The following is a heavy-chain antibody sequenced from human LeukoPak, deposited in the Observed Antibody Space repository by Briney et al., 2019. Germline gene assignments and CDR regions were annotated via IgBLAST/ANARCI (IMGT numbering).Heavy chain of an antibody. CDR3: ARDHFDSSGYYYLLGYFEH. CDR1: GYTFTNYY. Sequence: ASVKVSCKASGYTFTNYYVHWVRQAPGQGLEWMGIIKPSGGGTSYALKFQGRVTMTRDTSTSTAYMELSSLRSEDTAVYYCARDHFDSSGYYYLLGYFEHWGQGTLVTLSS. V-gene: IGHV1-46*01. CDR2: IKPSGGGT. D-gene: IGHD3-22*01. J-gene: IGHJ1*01.